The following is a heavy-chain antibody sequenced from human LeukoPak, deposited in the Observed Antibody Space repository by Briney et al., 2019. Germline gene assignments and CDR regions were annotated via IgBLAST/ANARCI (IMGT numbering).Heavy chain of an antibody. J-gene: IGHJ6*02. CDR2: VSYDGGNK. CDR3: AKVPAATINYYYYGMDV. D-gene: IGHD2-2*01. V-gene: IGHV3-30*04. Sequence: GGSLRLSCAASGFTFSSYEMNWARQAPGKGLEWEAVVSYDGGNKYYADSVKGRFTISRDNSKNTLYLQMNSLRAEDTAVYYCAKVPAATINYYYYGMDVWGQGTTVTVSS. CDR1: GFTFSSYE.